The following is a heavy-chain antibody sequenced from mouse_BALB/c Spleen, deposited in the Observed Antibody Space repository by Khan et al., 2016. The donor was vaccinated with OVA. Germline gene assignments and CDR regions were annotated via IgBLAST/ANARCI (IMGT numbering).Heavy chain of an antibody. CDR3: GGSRWVLPPLDY. D-gene: IGHD2-3*01. J-gene: IGHJ4*01. CDR2: INPNTGEP. Sequence: QIQLVQSGPELKKPGETVKISCKASGYTFTNYGMNWVKQSPGKGLKWMGWINPNTGEPTYAEEFKGRFAFSLETSASTAYLQLNNIKNEDTATYCCGGSRWVLPPLDYWGQGTSVTVSS. CDR1: GYTFTNYG. V-gene: IGHV9-3*02.